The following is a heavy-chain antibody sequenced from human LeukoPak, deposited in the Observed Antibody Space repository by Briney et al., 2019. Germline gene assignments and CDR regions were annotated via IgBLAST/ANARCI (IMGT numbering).Heavy chain of an antibody. CDR1: GFTFSSYA. CDR3: ARSDYYDSKDRAFDI. J-gene: IGHJ3*02. V-gene: IGHV3-30-3*01. CDR2: ISYDGSNK. Sequence: GGSLRLSCAASGFTFSSYAMHWVRQAPGKGLEWVAVISYDGSNKYYADSVKGRFTISRDNSKNTLYLQMNSLRAEDTAVYYCARSDYYDSKDRAFDIWGQGTMVTVSS. D-gene: IGHD3-22*01.